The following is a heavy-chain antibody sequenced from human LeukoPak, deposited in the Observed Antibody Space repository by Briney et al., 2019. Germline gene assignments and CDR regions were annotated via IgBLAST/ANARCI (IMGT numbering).Heavy chain of an antibody. CDR3: ARLTGAYYDFWSGYWVYYYYMDV. CDR1: GGSISSYY. Sequence: SETLSLTCTVSGGSISSYYWSWIRQPAGKGLEWIGRIYTSGSTNYNPSLKSRDTISVDTSKNQFSLKLSSMTAADTAVYYCARLTGAYYDFWSGYWVYYYYMDVWGKGTTVTVSS. CDR2: IYTSGST. V-gene: IGHV4-4*07. D-gene: IGHD3-3*01. J-gene: IGHJ6*03.